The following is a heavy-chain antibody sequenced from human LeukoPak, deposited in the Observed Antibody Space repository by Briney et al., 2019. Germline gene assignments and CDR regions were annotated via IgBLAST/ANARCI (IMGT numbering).Heavy chain of an antibody. CDR3: AKAESDSYGYPNYFDY. CDR1: GFTFSSYA. D-gene: IGHD5-18*01. J-gene: IGHJ4*02. CDR2: ISGSGGST. Sequence: GGSLRLSCAASGFTFSSYAMSWVRQAPGKGLEWVSAISGSGGSTYYADSVKGRFTISRDNSKNTLYLQMNSLRAEDTAVYYCAKAESDSYGYPNYFDYWGQGILVTVSS. V-gene: IGHV3-23*01.